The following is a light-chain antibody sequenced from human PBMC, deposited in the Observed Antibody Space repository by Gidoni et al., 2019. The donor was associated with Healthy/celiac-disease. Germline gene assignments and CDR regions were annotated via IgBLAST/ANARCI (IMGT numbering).Light chain of an antibody. Sequence: DIQMTQSPSSLSASVGDRVTITCRASQIISSYLNWYQQKPGKAPKILIYAASSLQSGVPSRFSGSGSGTDFTLTISSLQHEDFATYYCQQSYSTPFTVGPGTKVDIK. J-gene: IGKJ3*01. CDR3: QQSYSTPFT. CDR2: AAS. CDR1: QIISSY. V-gene: IGKV1-39*01.